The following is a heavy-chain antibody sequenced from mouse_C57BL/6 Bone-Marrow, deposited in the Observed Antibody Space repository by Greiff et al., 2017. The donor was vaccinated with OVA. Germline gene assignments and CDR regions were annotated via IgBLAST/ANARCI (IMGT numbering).Heavy chain of an antibody. Sequence: DVHLVESGGGLVKPGGSLKLSCAASGFTFSSYAMSWVRQTPEKRLEWVATISDGGSYTYYPDNVKGRFTISRDNAKNNLYLQMSHLKSEDTAMYYCAREGERDYWGQGTTLTVSS. CDR2: ISDGGSYT. CDR3: AREGERDY. CDR1: GFTFSSYA. V-gene: IGHV5-4*01. J-gene: IGHJ2*01.